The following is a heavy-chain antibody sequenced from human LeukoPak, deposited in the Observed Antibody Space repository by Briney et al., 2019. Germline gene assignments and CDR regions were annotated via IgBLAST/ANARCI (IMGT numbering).Heavy chain of an antibody. CDR1: GFTFSSYS. CDR3: ATSTTDFWSGDFDP. V-gene: IGHV3-21*01. CDR2: ISSSSSYI. D-gene: IGHD3-3*01. J-gene: IGHJ5*02. Sequence: PGGSLRLSCAASGFTFSSYSMNWVRQAPGKGLEWVSSISSSSSYIYYADSVKGRFTISRDNAKNSLYLQMNSLRAEDTAVYYCATSTTDFWSGDFDPWGQGTLVTVSS.